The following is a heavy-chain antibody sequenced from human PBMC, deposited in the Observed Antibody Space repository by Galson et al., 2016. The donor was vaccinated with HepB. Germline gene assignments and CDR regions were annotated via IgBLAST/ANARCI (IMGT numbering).Heavy chain of an antibody. V-gene: IGHV4-39*01. CDR2: IYYSGTT. CDR1: GGSVSSGPFS. CDR3: ARQDRAGLVNV. Sequence: SETLSLTCTVSGGSVSSGPFSWSWVRQPPGKGLDWIGSIYYSGTTHYNPSLQSRVSISVDTSKNQFSLSLTSVSAADTAMYSCARQDRAGLVNVWGQGTMVTVSS. D-gene: IGHD6-19*01. J-gene: IGHJ3*01.